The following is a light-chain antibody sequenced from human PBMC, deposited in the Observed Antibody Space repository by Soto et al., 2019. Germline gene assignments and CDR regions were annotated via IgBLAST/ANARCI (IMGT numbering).Light chain of an antibody. CDR1: QSISSY. V-gene: IGKV1-39*01. CDR3: QQSYSTPRT. Sequence: DIQMTQSPSSLSASVGDRVTITCRASQSISSYLNWYQQKPGKAPKLLIYAASSLQSRVPSRFSGSGSGTDFTLTISSLQPEDFATYYCQQSYSTPRTFGQGTQVEIK. J-gene: IGKJ1*01. CDR2: AAS.